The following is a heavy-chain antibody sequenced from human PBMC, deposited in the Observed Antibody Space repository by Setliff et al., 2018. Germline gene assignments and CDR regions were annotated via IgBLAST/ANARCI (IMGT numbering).Heavy chain of an antibody. J-gene: IGHJ4*02. V-gene: IGHV3-21*01. CDR1: GFTFSSYS. CDR3: ARAIVVVTASGLDN. D-gene: IGHD2-21*02. Sequence: GSLRLSCAASGFTFSSYSMNWVRQAPGKGLEWVSSISSSSSYIYYADSEKGRFTISRDNAKNSLYLQMNSLRAEDTAVYYCARAIVVVTASGLDNWGQGTLVTVSS. CDR2: ISSSSSYI.